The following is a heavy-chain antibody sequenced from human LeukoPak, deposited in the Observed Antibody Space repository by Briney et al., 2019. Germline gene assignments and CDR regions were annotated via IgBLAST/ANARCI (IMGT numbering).Heavy chain of an antibody. CDR1: GFTFSSYA. J-gene: IGHJ4*02. V-gene: IGHV3-23*01. D-gene: IGHD5-18*01. CDR2: ISGSGGST. Sequence: GGSLRLSCAASGFTFSSYAMSWVRQAPGKGLEWVSAISGSGGSTYYADSVKGRFTISRDNAMNSLYLQMNSLRAEDTAVYYCARDGYSYGYGDYWGQGTLVTVSS. CDR3: ARDGYSYGYGDY.